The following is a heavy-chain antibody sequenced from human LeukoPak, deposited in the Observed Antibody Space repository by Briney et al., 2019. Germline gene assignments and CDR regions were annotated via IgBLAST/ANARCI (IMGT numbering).Heavy chain of an antibody. CDR1: GGSISSSSYY. J-gene: IGHJ3*02. D-gene: IGHD3-22*01. Sequence: SETLSLTCTVSGGSISSSSYYWGWIRQPPGKGLEWIGSIYYSGSTYYNPSLKSRVTISVDTSKNQFSLKLSSVTAADTAVYYCARDQGYYYDSSGYPDDAFDIWGQGTMVTVSS. CDR2: IYYSGST. V-gene: IGHV4-39*07. CDR3: ARDQGYYYDSSGYPDDAFDI.